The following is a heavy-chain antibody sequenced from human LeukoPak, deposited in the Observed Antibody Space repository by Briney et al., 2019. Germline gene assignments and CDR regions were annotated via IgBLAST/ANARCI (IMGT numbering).Heavy chain of an antibody. V-gene: IGHV6-1*01. J-gene: IGHJ4*02. CDR3: VRECEGCGWPFDY. CDR2: TYYRSKWYN. CDR1: GDSVSSNSAT. Sequence: SQTLSLTCAISGDSVSSNSATWNWIRQSPSRGLEWLGRTYYRSKWYNDHAVSVRSRVTINPDTSKNQFSLQLNSVTPDDTAVYYCVRECEGCGWPFDYWGQGTLVTVSS. D-gene: IGHD6-19*01.